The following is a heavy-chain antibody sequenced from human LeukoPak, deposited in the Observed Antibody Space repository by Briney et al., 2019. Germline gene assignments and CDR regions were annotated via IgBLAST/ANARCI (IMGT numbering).Heavy chain of an antibody. D-gene: IGHD2-21*01. CDR2: ISGSGGST. V-gene: IGHV3-23*01. CDR1: GFTFSSYA. CDR3: AKALIPDYYFDY. Sequence: GGSLRLSCAASGFTFSSYARCWVRPAPGEGLGWGSAISGSGGSTYYADSVKGRFTISRDNSKNTLYLQMNSLRAEDTVVYYCAKALIPDYYFDYWGQGSMVAVSS. J-gene: IGHJ4*02.